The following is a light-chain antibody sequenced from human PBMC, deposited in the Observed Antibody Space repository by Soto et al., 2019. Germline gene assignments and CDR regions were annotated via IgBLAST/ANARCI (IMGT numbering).Light chain of an antibody. V-gene: IGKV3-11*01. CDR2: DAS. Sequence: EIVLTQSPATLSLSPGERATLSCRASQSVSSYLAWYQQKPGKAPRLLIYDASNMATGIPARFSGSGSGTEFTLTISSLEPEDFAVYYCQQRSNCPPYTFGQGTKLEIK. J-gene: IGKJ2*01. CDR1: QSVSSY. CDR3: QQRSNCPPYT.